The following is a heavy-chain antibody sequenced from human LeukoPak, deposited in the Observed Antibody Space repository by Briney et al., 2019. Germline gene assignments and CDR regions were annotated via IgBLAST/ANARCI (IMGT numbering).Heavy chain of an antibody. J-gene: IGHJ3*02. D-gene: IGHD3-22*01. V-gene: IGHV3-23*01. CDR1: GFTFSSYA. Sequence: PGGSLRLSCAASGFTFSSYAMSWVRQAPGKGLEWVSAISGGGGSTYYADSVKGRFTISRDNSKNTLYLQMNSLRAEDTAVYYCAKESYYDSSGYFPVGFAFDIWGQGTMVTVSS. CDR3: AKESYYDSSGYFPVGFAFDI. CDR2: ISGGGGST.